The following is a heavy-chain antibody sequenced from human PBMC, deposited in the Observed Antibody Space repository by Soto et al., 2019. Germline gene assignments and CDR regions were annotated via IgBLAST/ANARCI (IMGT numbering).Heavy chain of an antibody. CDR3: ARIAADTYYYGMDV. V-gene: IGHV2-70*01. CDR2: IDWDDDK. Sequence: SGPTLVNPTQTLTLTCTFSGFSLSTSGMCVSWIRQPPGKALEWLALIDWDDDKYYSTSLKTRLTISKDTSKNQVVLTMTNMDPVDTATYYCARIAADTYYYGMDVWGQGTTVTVSS. J-gene: IGHJ6*02. D-gene: IGHD6-13*01. CDR1: GFSLSTSGMC.